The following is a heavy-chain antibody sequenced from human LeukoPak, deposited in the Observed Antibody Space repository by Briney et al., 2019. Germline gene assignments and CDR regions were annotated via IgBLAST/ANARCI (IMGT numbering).Heavy chain of an antibody. CDR1: GFTYSRFV. CDR3: ARDICSDGVCYYGMDV. CDR2: FSDSGDST. D-gene: IGHD2-8*01. V-gene: IGHV3-23*01. J-gene: IGHJ6*02. Sequence: GVSLRLSCAASGFTYSRFVMSWVRQAPGKGVEWASSFSDSGDSTYYADSVKGRFTISRDNFMNTLFLQMNSLRAEDTAVYYCARDICSDGVCYYGMDVWGQGTTVTVSS.